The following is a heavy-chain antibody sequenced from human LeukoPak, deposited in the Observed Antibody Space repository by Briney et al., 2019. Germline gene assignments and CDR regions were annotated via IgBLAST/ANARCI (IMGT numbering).Heavy chain of an antibody. CDR1: GFTLSSYA. CDR3: AKAQHSSVWGYFDY. V-gene: IGHV3-23*01. D-gene: IGHD6-25*01. CDR2: ISGSGGST. J-gene: IGHJ4*02. Sequence: GGSLRLSCAASGFTLSSYAMGWVRQAPGKGLEWVSTISGSGGSTYSADSVKGRFTISRDNSKNTLYLQMNSLRAEDTAVYYCAKAQHSSVWGYFDYWGQGTLVTVSS.